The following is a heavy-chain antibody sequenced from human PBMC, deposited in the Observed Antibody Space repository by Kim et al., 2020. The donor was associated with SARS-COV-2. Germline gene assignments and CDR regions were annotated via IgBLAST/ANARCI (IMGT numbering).Heavy chain of an antibody. J-gene: IGHJ4*02. Sequence: GGSLRLSCAASGFIFNTYGMQWVRQPPGRGLEWVAVISYDGSGKYYADSVKGRFTISRDNSKNTLYLQMSSLRAEDTAVYFCAKTQATHLYSLDYWGQGTLVTVSS. V-gene: IGHV3-30*18. CDR3: AKTQATHLYSLDY. D-gene: IGHD2-15*01. CDR2: ISYDGSGK. CDR1: GFIFNTYG.